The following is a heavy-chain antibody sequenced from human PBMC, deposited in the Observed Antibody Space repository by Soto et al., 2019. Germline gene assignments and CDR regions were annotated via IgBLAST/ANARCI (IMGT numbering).Heavy chain of an antibody. D-gene: IGHD2-8*02. J-gene: IGHJ4*02. CDR3: ARQVSTGGHY. CDR1: GDSVATYW. Sequence: PGESLKISCKASGDSVATYWIGWVRQMPEKGLEWMAIIYPGDSDTRYSPSFQGQVTISADKSISTAYLQWNSLKASDTAMYYCARQVSTGGHYWGQGTLVTVSS. CDR2: IYPGDSDT. V-gene: IGHV5-51*01.